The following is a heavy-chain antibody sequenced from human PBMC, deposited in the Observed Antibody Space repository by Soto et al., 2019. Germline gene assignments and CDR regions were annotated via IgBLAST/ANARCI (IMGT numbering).Heavy chain of an antibody. J-gene: IGHJ4*02. V-gene: IGHV3-23*01. CDR3: VTSVRTRLDN. D-gene: IGHD3-10*01. CDR1: VFFFSNFA. Sequence: GGSLRLSCAASVFFFSNFAMYWGRRAPGKGLERVLSIRQSGDRSSYADSAKGRVTISRDNSKNTLYLQMNVLILDDSAVYYCVTSVRTRLDNWGPGTLVTVPS. CDR2: IRQSGDRS.